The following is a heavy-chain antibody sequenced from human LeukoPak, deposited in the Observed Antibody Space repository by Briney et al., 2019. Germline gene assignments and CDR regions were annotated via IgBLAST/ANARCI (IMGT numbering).Heavy chain of an antibody. D-gene: IGHD3-10*01. CDR1: GFTFSSYG. CDR2: ISNSGGST. CDR3: AKDRVSMVRGVYYYYYYMDV. Sequence: PGGSLRLSCAASGFTFSSYGMSWVRQAPGKGLEWVSVISNSGGSTYYADSVKGRFTISRDNSKKTLYLQMNSLRAEDTAVYYCAKDRVSMVRGVYYYYYYMDVWGKGTTVTVSS. V-gene: IGHV3-23*01. J-gene: IGHJ6*03.